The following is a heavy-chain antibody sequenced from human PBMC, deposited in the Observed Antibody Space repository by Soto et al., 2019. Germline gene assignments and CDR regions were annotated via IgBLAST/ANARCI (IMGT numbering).Heavy chain of an antibody. CDR3: ARLTGSSSGDY. CDR2: INHSGST. V-gene: IGHV4-34*01. J-gene: IGHJ4*02. D-gene: IGHD6-6*01. CDR1: GGSFSGYY. Sequence: SETLSLTCAVYGGSFSGYYWSWIRQPPGKGLEWIGEINHSGSTNYNPSLKSRVTISVDTSKNHFSLKLSSVTAADTAVYYCARLTGSSSGDYWGQGTLVTVSS.